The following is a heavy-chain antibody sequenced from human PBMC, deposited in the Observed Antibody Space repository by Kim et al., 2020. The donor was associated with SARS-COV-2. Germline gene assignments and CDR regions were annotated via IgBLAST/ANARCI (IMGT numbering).Heavy chain of an antibody. CDR2: IHSTWGA. CDR1: GGSISTTHYF. Sequence: SETLCLTCTISGGSISTTHYFWTWIRQPPGKGLEWVGYIHSTWGANYNPSLKSRVTISVDDSKNQFSLKLTSVTTADTAVYYCGGVGGGSSREYDYWGQGSLVTVSS. D-gene: IGHD2-15*01. V-gene: IGHV4-61*05. CDR3: GGVGGGSSREYDY. J-gene: IGHJ4*02.